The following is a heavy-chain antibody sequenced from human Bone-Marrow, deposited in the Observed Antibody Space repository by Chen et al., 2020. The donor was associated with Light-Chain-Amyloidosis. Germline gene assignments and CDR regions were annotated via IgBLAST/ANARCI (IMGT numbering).Heavy chain of an antibody. Sequence: QVQLQESGPGLVKPSETLSLTCHVSGYSISSGYYWGWIRQPPGKGLEWIGSIYHSGSTYYNPSLKSRVTISVDTSKNQFSLKLSSVTAADTAVYYCAMERITIFGVPPDAFDIWGQGTMVTVSS. CDR2: IYHSGST. CDR3: AMERITIFGVPPDAFDI. J-gene: IGHJ3*02. CDR1: GYSISSGYY. V-gene: IGHV4-38-2*01. D-gene: IGHD3-3*01.